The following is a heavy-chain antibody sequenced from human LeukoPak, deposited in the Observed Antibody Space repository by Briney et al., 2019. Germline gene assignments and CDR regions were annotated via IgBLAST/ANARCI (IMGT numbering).Heavy chain of an antibody. D-gene: IGHD3-3*01. V-gene: IGHV1-2*02. CDR1: GYTFTGYY. CDR3: VRADFIDAGPYLIGP. CDR2: INTKSGRT. J-gene: IGHJ5*02. Sequence: ASVKVSCKASGYTFTGYYIHWVRQAPGQGLEWMGWINTKSGRTSSARKFQGRVTMTRDPSITTVYMDMAWLTSDDTAIYFCVRADFIDAGPYLIGPWGQGTLVTVSS.